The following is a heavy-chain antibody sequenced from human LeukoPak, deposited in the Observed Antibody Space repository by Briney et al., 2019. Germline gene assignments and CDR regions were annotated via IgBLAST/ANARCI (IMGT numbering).Heavy chain of an antibody. CDR3: ARDQLYCSGGICYFDY. V-gene: IGHV3-53*04. CDR1: GFTVSSNY. J-gene: IGHJ4*02. D-gene: IGHD2-15*01. Sequence: GGSLRLSCAASGFTVSSNYMSWVRQAPGKGLEWVSVIYSGGSTYYADSVKGRFTISRHNSKNTLYLQMNSLRAEDTAVYYCARDQLYCSGGICYFDYWGQGTLVTVSS. CDR2: IYSGGST.